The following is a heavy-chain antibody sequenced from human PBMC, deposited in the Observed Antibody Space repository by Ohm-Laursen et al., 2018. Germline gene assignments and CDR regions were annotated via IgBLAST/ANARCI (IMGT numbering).Heavy chain of an antibody. V-gene: IGHV1-2*02. D-gene: IGHD5-18*01. CDR2: INPDSGGT. Sequence: ASVKVSCKASGYTFTGNYVHWVRQAPGQGPEWMGWINPDSGGTNYAQNFRGRVTMTRDTSISTAYMELSSLRYEDSAIYYCATSKWRQKLDYWGQGTLVTVSS. CDR1: GYTFTGNY. CDR3: ATSKWRQKLDY. J-gene: IGHJ4*02.